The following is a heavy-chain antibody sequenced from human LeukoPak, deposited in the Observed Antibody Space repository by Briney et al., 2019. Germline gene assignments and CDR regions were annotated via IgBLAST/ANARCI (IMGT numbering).Heavy chain of an antibody. CDR1: GFTFSSYT. V-gene: IGHV3-30-3*01. D-gene: IGHD2-2*01. CDR3: ARNNLGYCSSTSCYGPGDY. Sequence: PGGSLRLSCAASGFTFSSYTMHWVGQAPGKGLEWVAVMASDGGNEYYAGSVKGRFTISRDNSKNMLYLQMNSLRAEDTAVYYCARNNLGYCSSTSCYGPGDYWGQGSLVTVSS. CDR2: MASDGGNE. J-gene: IGHJ4*02.